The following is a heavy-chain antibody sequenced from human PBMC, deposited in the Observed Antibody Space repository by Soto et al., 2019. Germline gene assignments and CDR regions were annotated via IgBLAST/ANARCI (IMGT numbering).Heavy chain of an antibody. J-gene: IGHJ3*02. CDR2: ISGYNGNT. CDR3: ARESATTHDGFDI. Sequence: QVQVVQSGAEVKKPGASVKVSCKTSGYTFTSYDISWVRQAPGQGLEWMGWISGYNGNTNYAQKLQGRVTMTTDTSTSTAYLERRSLRSDDTAVYYCARESATTHDGFDIWGQGTMVIVSS. D-gene: IGHD4-17*01. V-gene: IGHV1-18*01. CDR1: GYTFTSYD.